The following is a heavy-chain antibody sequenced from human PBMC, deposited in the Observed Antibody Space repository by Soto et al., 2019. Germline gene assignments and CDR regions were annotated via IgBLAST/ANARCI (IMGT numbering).Heavy chain of an antibody. CDR1: GFTFSNYD. D-gene: IGHD4-4*01. V-gene: IGHV3-23*01. CDR2: ISGSGGGT. Sequence: GGCLRLSWSASGFTFSNYDMSWVRQAPGKGLEWVSGISGSGGGTFYAASVKGRFTISRDNSKNTLYLQLNSLRAEDTAVYYCVRQARLCTVTANVGLYYDMDVSGQGTMV. CDR3: VRQARLCTVTANVGLYYDMDV. J-gene: IGHJ6*02.